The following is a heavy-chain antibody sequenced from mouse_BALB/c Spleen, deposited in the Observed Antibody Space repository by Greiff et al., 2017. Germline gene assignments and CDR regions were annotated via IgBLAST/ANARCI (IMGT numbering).Heavy chain of an antibody. CDR2: ISSGGSYT. V-gene: IGHV5-9-4*01. D-gene: IGHD1-1*01. CDR3: ARDYGSRYYAMDY. J-gene: IGHJ4*01. Sequence: EVQVVESGGGLVQPGGSRKLSCAASGFTFSSYAMSWVRQSPEKRLEWVAEISSGGSYTYYPDTVTGRFTISRDNAKNTLYLEMSSLRSEDTAMYYCARDYGSRYYAMDYWGQGTSVTVSS. CDR1: GFTFSSYA.